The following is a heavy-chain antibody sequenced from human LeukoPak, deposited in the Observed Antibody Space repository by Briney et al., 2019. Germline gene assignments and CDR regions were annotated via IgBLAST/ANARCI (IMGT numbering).Heavy chain of an antibody. V-gene: IGHV4-59*08. CDR3: ARRNVYSSSWDYFDY. CDR1: GGSISSYY. CDR2: IYYSGST. Sequence: PSETLSLTCTVSGGSISSYYWSWIRQPPGKGLEWIGYIYYSGSTNYNPSLKSRVTISVDTSKNQFSLKLSSVTAADTAVYYCARRNVYSSSWDYFDYWGQGTLVTVSS. J-gene: IGHJ4*02. D-gene: IGHD6-13*01.